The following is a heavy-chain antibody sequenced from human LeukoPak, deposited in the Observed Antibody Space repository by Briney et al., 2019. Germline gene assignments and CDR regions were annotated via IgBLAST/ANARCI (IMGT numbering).Heavy chain of an antibody. J-gene: IGHJ3*02. CDR2: INDSGST. CDR3: ARHLHGGRRAFDM. CDR1: GYSISTGYY. D-gene: IGHD2-15*01. Sequence: SETLSLSCTVSGYSISTGYYWGWIRQPPGKGLEWIGEINDSGSTNYNPSLKSRVTISVDTSQNQFSLKLSSVTASDTAVYYCARHLHGGRRAFDMWGQGTMVTVSS. V-gene: IGHV4-38-2*02.